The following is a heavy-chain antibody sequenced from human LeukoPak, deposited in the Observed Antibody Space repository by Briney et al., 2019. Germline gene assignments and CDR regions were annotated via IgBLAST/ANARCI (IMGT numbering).Heavy chain of an antibody. CDR1: EFTVSYNW. CDR3: ARLSTGWYGHFDF. V-gene: IGHV3-7*03. CDR2: IKEDGSEK. Sequence: GGSLRLSCAASEFTVSYNWMSWVRRAPGKGLEWVASIKEDGSEKYCVDSVKGRLTISRENAKNSLYLQMTSLRAEDTAVYYCARLSTGWYGHFDFWGQGTLVTVSS. J-gene: IGHJ4*02. D-gene: IGHD6-13*01.